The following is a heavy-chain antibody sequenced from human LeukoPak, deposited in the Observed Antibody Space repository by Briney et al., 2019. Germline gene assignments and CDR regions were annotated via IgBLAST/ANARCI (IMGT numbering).Heavy chain of an antibody. D-gene: IGHD1-14*01. CDR2: IRYSGST. V-gene: IGHV4-59*08. CDR1: VGSINNYY. CDR3: ARARGTTRSGWFDP. J-gene: IGHJ5*02. Sequence: SETLSLACTVAVGSINNYYWSWIRQPPGKGLEWIGNIRYSGSTNYNPSLKSRVTISVDTSKNQFSLKLSSVTAADTAVYYCARARGTTRSGWFDPWGQGTLVTVSS.